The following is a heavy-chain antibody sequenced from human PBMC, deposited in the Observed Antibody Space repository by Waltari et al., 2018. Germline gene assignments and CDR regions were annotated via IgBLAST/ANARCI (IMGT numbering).Heavy chain of an antibody. CDR1: GFTFSSYW. Sequence: EVQLVESGGGLVQPGGSLRLSCAASGFTFSSYWMPWVRQAPGKGLVWVSRINSDGSSTSYADSVKGRFTISRDNAKNTLYLQMNSLRAEDTAVYYCASIAATVTTLFDYWGQGTLVTVSS. V-gene: IGHV3-74*01. CDR2: INSDGSST. CDR3: ASIAATVTTLFDY. J-gene: IGHJ4*02. D-gene: IGHD4-17*01.